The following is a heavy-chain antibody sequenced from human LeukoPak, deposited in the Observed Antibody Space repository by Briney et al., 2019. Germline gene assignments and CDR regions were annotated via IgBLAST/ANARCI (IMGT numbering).Heavy chain of an antibody. V-gene: IGHV3-30*02. CDR1: GFTFSSYG. CDR2: IRYDGSNE. J-gene: IGHJ5*02. Sequence: PGGSLRLSCAASGFTFSSYGMHWVRQAPGKGLEWVAFIRYDGSNEYYADSVKGRFTISRDNSKNTLYVQMNSLRGEDTAVYYCAKGLYYKDRSGYPAWGQGTLVTVSS. D-gene: IGHD3-22*01. CDR3: AKGLYYKDRSGYPA.